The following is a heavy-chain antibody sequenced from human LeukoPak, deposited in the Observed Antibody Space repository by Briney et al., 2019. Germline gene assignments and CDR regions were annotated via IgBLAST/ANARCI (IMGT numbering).Heavy chain of an antibody. V-gene: IGHV1-69*05. CDR3: ARGYDFWSGYWAS. CDR1: GGTFSSYA. D-gene: IGHD3-3*01. Sequence: SVKVSCKASGGTFSSYAISWVRQAPGQGLEWMGGIIPIFGTANYAQKFQGRVITTDESTSTAYMELSSLRSEDTAVYYCARGYDFWSGYWASWGQGTLVTVSS. CDR2: IIPIFGTA. J-gene: IGHJ5*02.